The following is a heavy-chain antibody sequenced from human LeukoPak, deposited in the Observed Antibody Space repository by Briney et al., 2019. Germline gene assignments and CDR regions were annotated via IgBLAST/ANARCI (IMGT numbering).Heavy chain of an antibody. V-gene: IGHV4-59*01. D-gene: IGHD3-9*01. J-gene: IGHJ4*02. Sequence: NTSETLSLTCTVSGGSISSYYWSWIRQPPGKGLEWIGYIYYSGSTNYNPSLKSRVTISVDTSKNQFSLKLSSVTVADTAVYYCARGSYDILTGLRSYYFDYWGQGTLVTVSS. CDR3: ARGSYDILTGLRSYYFDY. CDR2: IYYSGST. CDR1: GGSISSYY.